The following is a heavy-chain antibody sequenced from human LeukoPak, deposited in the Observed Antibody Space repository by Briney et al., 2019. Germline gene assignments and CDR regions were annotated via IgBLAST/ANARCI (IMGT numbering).Heavy chain of an antibody. Sequence: SVKVSCKASGFTFTSSAVQWVRQARGQRLEWIGWIVVGSGNTNYAQKFQERVTITRVMSTSTAYMELSSLRSEDMAVYYCAADTHCSGGSCYVYYFDYWGQGTLVTVSS. J-gene: IGHJ4*02. CDR1: GFTFTSSA. D-gene: IGHD2-15*01. V-gene: IGHV1-58*01. CDR2: IVVGSGNT. CDR3: AADTHCSGGSCYVYYFDY.